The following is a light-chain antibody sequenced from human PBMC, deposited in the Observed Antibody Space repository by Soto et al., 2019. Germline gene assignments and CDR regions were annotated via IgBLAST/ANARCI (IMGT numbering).Light chain of an antibody. Sequence: QPVLTQPPSASGPPGQWVTISCSGSSSNIGSNTVNWYQQLPGTAPKLLMYSHNQRPSGVPVRFSGSKSGTSASLAISGLQPEDEADYYCAAWDDSLHGVVFGGGTKVTVL. V-gene: IGLV1-44*01. CDR2: SHN. CDR3: AAWDDSLHGVV. CDR1: SSNIGSNT. J-gene: IGLJ2*01.